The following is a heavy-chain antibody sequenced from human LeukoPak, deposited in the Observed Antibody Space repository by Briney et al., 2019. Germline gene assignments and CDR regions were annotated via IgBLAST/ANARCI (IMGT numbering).Heavy chain of an antibody. CDR3: ARGYDSSGYCAFDI. J-gene: IGHJ3*02. V-gene: IGHV4-34*01. Sequence: TSETLSLTCAVYGGSFSGYDWSWIRQPPGKGLEWIGEINHSGGTNYDPSLKSRVTISVDTSKNQFSLKLSSVTAADTAVYYCARGYDSSGYCAFDIWGQGTMVTVSS. CDR1: GGSFSGYD. D-gene: IGHD3-22*01. CDR2: INHSGGT.